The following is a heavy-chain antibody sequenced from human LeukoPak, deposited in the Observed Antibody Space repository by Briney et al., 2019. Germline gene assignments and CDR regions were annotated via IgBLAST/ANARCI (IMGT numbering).Heavy chain of an antibody. D-gene: IGHD3-10*01. CDR2: INPNSGGT. CDR1: GYTFTDYY. V-gene: IGHV1-2*02. Sequence: AASVKVSCKASGYTFTDYYVHWVRQAPGQGLEWMGWINPNSGGTKYAQNFQGRVTMTRDTSISTAYMELSRLRSDDTAVYYCARERREFFDYWGQGTLVTVSS. CDR3: ARERREFFDY. J-gene: IGHJ4*02.